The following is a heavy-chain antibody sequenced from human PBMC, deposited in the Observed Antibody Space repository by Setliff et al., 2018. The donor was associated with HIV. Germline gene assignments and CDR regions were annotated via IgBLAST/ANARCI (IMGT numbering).Heavy chain of an antibody. V-gene: IGHV5-51*01. CDR3: ARQQTDTSGYNNWFDS. CDR1: GYTFTNYW. CDR2: IYPGDSDT. Sequence: GESLKISCRGSGYTFTNYWIGWVRQMPGRGLEWRGNIYPGDSDTKYSPSFEGQVTMSADQSINTAYLQWNSLKASGTAMYYCARQQTDTSGYNNWFDSWGQGTLVTVS. D-gene: IGHD3-3*01. J-gene: IGHJ5*01.